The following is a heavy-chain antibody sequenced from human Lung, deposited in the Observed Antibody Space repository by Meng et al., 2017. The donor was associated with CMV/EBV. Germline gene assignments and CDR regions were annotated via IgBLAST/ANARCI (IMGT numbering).Heavy chain of an antibody. CDR1: GFTFSSHW. D-gene: IGHD3-10*01. CDR3: ACNSGDC. V-gene: IGHV3-7*01. CDR2: IKADGSEK. J-gene: IGHJ4*02. Sequence: ESLKISCAAPGFTFSSHWMCWVRQAPGKGLEWVANIKADGSEKYYVDSVKGRFTVSRDNAKNSLYLKMNSLRAEDTAVYYCACNSGDCWGRGTLVTVSS.